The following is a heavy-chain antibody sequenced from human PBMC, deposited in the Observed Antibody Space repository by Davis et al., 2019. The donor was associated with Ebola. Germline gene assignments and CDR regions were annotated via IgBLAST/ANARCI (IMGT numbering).Heavy chain of an antibody. J-gene: IGHJ4*02. V-gene: IGHV3-23*01. D-gene: IGHD6-13*01. CDR2: ISGSGGST. CDR1: GFTFSSYA. CDR3: AKFQKSSWYYFDY. Sequence: GESLKISCAASGFTFSSYAMSWVRQAPGKGLEWVSAISGSGGSTYYADSVKGRFTISRDNSKNTLYLQMNSLRAEDTAVYYCAKFQKSSWYYFDYWGQGTLVTVSS.